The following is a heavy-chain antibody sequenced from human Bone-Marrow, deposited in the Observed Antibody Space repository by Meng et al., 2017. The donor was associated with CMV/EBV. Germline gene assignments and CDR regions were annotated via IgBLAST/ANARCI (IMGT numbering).Heavy chain of an antibody. J-gene: IGHJ4*02. Sequence: SISRSSYYWGWIRQPPGKGLEWIGRIYYSGSTYYNPSLKSRVTISVDTSKNQFSLKLSSVTAADTAVYYCARHAGYSSGWYVSYFDYWGQGTLVTVSS. V-gene: IGHV4-39*01. CDR2: IYYSGST. CDR3: ARHAGYSSGWYVSYFDY. CDR1: SISRSSYY. D-gene: IGHD6-19*01.